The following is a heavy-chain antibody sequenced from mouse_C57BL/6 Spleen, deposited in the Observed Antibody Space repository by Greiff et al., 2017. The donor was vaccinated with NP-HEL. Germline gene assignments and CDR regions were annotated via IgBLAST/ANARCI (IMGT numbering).Heavy chain of an antibody. V-gene: IGHV1-4*01. CDR3: ARWITTVVATPCCDD. Sequence: QVQLQQSGAELARPGASVKMSCKASGYTFTSYTMHWVKQRPGQGLEWIGYINPSSGYTKYNQKFKDKATLTADKSSSTAYMQLHSLTSEDSAVYYGARWITTVVATPCCDDGGQGTTLTVAS. J-gene: IGHJ2*01. CDR1: GYTFTSYT. CDR2: INPSSGYT. D-gene: IGHD1-1*01.